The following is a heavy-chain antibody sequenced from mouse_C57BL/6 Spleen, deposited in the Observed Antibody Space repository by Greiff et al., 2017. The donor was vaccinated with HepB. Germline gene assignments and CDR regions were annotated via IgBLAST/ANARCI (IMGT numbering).Heavy chain of an antibody. J-gene: IGHJ3*01. D-gene: IGHD4-1*01. Sequence: EVKLEESGGGLVQPKGSLKLSCAASGFSFNTYAMNWVRQAPGKGLEWVARIRSKSNNYATYYADSVKDRFTISRDDSESMLYLQMNNLKTEDTAMYYCVRSNWAWFAYWGQGTLVTVSA. CDR2: IRSKSNNYAT. CDR1: GFSFNTYA. V-gene: IGHV10-1*01. CDR3: VRSNWAWFAY.